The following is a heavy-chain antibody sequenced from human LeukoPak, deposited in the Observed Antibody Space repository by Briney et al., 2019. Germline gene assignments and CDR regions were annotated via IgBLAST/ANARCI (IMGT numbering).Heavy chain of an antibody. J-gene: IGHJ5*02. V-gene: IGHV4-30-2*01. CDR1: GGSISSGGYS. CDR3: ARYYDFWSGTKENWFDH. CDR2: IYHSGST. Sequence: SQTLSLTCAVSGGSISSGGYSWSWIRQPPGKGLEWIGYIYHSGSTYYNPSLKSRVTISVDRSKNQFSLKLSSATAADTAVYYCARYYDFWSGTKENWFDHWGQGTLVTVSS. D-gene: IGHD3-3*01.